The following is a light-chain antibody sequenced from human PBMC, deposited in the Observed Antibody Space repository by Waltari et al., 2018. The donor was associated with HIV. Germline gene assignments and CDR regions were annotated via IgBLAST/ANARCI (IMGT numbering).Light chain of an antibody. Sequence: QSALTQPPSASGSPGQSVTISCTGTSRDIGGYNYVSWYQQLPGRAPKLMIYDVNKRPSRVPDRFSGSKSGNTASLTVSGLQAEDEADYFCSSYSCSNTLVFGGGTKLTVL. J-gene: IGLJ2*01. CDR1: SRDIGGYNY. CDR3: SSYSCSNTLV. V-gene: IGLV2-8*01. CDR2: DVN.